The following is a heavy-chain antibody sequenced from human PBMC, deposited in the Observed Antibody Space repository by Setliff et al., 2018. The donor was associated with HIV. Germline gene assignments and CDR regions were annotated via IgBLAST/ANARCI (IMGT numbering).Heavy chain of an antibody. Sequence: ASVKVSCKAYGYSFSSYGLNWVRQALGQGLEWLGWISAENGNTNYAQKFQGRVIMTTDTSTSTAYMELKSLRSDDTAVYFCARDRSPTVAGTFGYWGQGTPVTVSS. CDR2: ISAENGNT. CDR3: ARDRSPTVAGTFGY. D-gene: IGHD6-19*01. V-gene: IGHV1-18*01. CDR1: GYSFSSYG. J-gene: IGHJ4*02.